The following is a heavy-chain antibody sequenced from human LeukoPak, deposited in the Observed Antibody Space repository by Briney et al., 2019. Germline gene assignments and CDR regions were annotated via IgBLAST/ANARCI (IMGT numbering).Heavy chain of an antibody. Sequence: PSETLSLTCAVSGGSISSSNWWSWVRQPPGKGLEWIGETYHSGSTNYNPSLKSRVTISVDKSKSQFSLKLSSVTAADTAVYYCARDSSSWSYWYFDLWGRGTLVTVSP. CDR3: ARDSSSWSYWYFDL. CDR2: TYHSGST. V-gene: IGHV4-4*02. D-gene: IGHD6-13*01. CDR1: GGSISSSNW. J-gene: IGHJ2*01.